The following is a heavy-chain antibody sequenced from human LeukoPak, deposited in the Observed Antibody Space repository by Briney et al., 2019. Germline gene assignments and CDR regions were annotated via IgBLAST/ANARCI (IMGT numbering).Heavy chain of an antibody. CDR1: GGSISSGSYY. J-gene: IGHJ3*02. CDR2: IYTSGST. CDR3: ARERYYYGSGSYIDI. Sequence: PSETLSLTCTVSGGSISSGSYYWSWIRQPAGKGLEWIGRIYTSGSTNYNPSLKSRVTISVDTSKNQFSLKLSSVTAADTAVYYCARERYYYGSGSYIDIWGQGTMVTVSS. V-gene: IGHV4-61*02. D-gene: IGHD3-10*01.